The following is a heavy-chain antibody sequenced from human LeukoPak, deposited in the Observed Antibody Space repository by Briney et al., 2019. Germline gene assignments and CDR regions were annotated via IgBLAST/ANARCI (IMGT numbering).Heavy chain of an antibody. D-gene: IGHD5-12*01. CDR2: INNVGSHI. Sequence: NPGGSLRLSCAASGFTLSSSAMNWVRQAPGKGLEWVSSINNVGSHIYYAGSVKGRFTISRDNTKNSLYLQMNSLRAEDTAVYYCSSPRGGYSGYDRSLYFDYWGKGTLVTVSS. J-gene: IGHJ4*02. V-gene: IGHV3-21*01. CDR1: GFTLSSSA. CDR3: SSPRGGYSGYDRSLYFDY.